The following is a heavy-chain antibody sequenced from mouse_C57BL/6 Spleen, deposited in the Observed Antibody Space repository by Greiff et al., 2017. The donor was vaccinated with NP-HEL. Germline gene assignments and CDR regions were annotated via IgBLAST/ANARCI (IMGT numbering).Heavy chain of an antibody. CDR1: GFTFSSYA. Sequence: EVQLVESGGGLVKPGGSLKLSCAASGFTFSSYAMSWVRQTPEKRLEWVATISDGGSYTYYPDNVQGRFTISRDNAKNNLYLQMSHLKSEDTAMYYCARGNYGSSYGWYFDVWGTGTTVTVSS. V-gene: IGHV5-4*01. J-gene: IGHJ1*03. CDR2: ISDGGSYT. D-gene: IGHD1-1*01. CDR3: ARGNYGSSYGWYFDV.